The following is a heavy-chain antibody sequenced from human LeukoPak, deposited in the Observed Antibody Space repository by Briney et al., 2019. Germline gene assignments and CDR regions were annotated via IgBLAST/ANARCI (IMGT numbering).Heavy chain of an antibody. D-gene: IGHD3-10*01. CDR1: SGSISSGGYY. V-gene: IGHV4-31*03. CDR2: IYYSGST. CDR3: ASSTMVRGVVDY. J-gene: IGHJ4*02. Sequence: SETLSLTCTVSSGSISSGGYYWNWIRQHPGKGLEWIGYIYYSGSTYYNPSLKSRVTISVDTSKNQFSLKLNSVTAADTAVYYCASSTMVRGVVDYWGQGTLVTVSS.